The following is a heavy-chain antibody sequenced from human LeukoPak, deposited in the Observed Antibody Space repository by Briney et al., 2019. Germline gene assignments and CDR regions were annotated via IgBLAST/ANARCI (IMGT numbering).Heavy chain of an antibody. J-gene: IGHJ4*02. CDR3: ARDLKAGY. Sequence: ASVKVSCKASGYTFTNYAMNWVRQAPGQGLEWMGRINPSSGGTNFAQKFQGRVTMTRDTPISTAYMELSRLRSDDTAVYYCARDLKAGYWGQGTLVTVSS. CDR1: GYTFTNYA. CDR2: INPSSGGT. V-gene: IGHV1-2*06. D-gene: IGHD6-25*01.